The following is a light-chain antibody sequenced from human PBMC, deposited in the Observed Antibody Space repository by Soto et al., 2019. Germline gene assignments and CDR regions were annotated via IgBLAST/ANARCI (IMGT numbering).Light chain of an antibody. CDR2: GAS. CDR1: QSVSTN. V-gene: IGKV3-15*01. J-gene: IGKJ1*01. CDR3: QQYHIWPPWT. Sequence: EIVMTQSPVTLSVSPGERATLSCRASQSVSTNLAWYQQKPGQAPRLLMYGASTRADGIPARFTGSGSGTEFTLTISSLQSEDFAVYYCQQYHIWPPWTSGQGTKVDIK.